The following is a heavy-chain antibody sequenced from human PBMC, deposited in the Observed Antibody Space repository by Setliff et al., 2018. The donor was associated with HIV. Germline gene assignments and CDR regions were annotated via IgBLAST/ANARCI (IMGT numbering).Heavy chain of an antibody. CDR2: VNPKFGGT. Sequence: SCKASGYTFTDYYFHWVRQAPGQGLEWMGWVNPKFGGTLYAQKFRGRVTMTRDMSINTVYLELSSLSSDDTAVYYCARDLSTHWSGYSLGFWGPGTLVTVTS. CDR3: ARDLSTHWSGYSLGF. D-gene: IGHD3-3*01. J-gene: IGHJ4*02. V-gene: IGHV1-2*02. CDR1: GYTFTDYY.